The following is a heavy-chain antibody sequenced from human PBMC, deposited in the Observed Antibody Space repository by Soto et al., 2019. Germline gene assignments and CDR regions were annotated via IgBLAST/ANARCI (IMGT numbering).Heavy chain of an antibody. CDR1: GFTFSIYA. J-gene: IGHJ3*02. V-gene: IGHV3-23*01. CDR2: IGVGNADT. CDR3: AKDRMNHNSVWDPFDI. D-gene: IGHD2-15*01. Sequence: GGSLRLSCAASGFTFSIYAMSWVRQSPGKRLECVSGIGVGNADTYYADSVKVRFTISRDNSKSTLSLQMNGLRAEDTAVYYCAKDRMNHNSVWDPFDIWGQGTMVTVSS.